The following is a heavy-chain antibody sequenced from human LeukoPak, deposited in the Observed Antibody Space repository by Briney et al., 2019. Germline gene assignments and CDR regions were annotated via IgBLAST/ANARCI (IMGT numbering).Heavy chain of an antibody. CDR1: GFTFSSYG. Sequence: GRSLRLSCAASGFTFSSYGMHWVRQAPGKGLEWVAVISYDGSNKYYADSVKGRFTISRDNSKNTLYLQMNSLRAEDTAVYYCAKDLGGNRFYYFDYWGQGTLVTVSS. J-gene: IGHJ4*02. D-gene: IGHD4-23*01. CDR2: ISYDGSNK. CDR3: AKDLGGNRFYYFDY. V-gene: IGHV3-30*18.